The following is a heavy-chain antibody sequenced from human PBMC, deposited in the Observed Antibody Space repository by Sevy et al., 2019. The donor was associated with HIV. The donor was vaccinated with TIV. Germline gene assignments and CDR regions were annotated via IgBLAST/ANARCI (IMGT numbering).Heavy chain of an antibody. CDR2: ISGSTIDT. D-gene: IGHD3-10*01. V-gene: IGHV3-23*01. J-gene: IGHJ4*02. CDR1: GFTFGNYA. CDR3: AKDRTYGLGWYYLDH. Sequence: GGSLRLSCAASGFTFGNYAMNWVRQAPGKGLEWVSSISGSTIDTSYADSVKGRFTISRDNSQNTLYLEMNSLRAEDTAVYYCAKDRTYGLGWYYLDHWGQGTLVTVSS.